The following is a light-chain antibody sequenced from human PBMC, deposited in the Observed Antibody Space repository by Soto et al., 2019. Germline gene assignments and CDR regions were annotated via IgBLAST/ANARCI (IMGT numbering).Light chain of an antibody. J-gene: IGKJ5*01. Sequence: DNQMTKPPSTLSASVEDRVTITCRASQSVSSWVAWYQQKPGKAPKLLSYDASSLESGVPSRFSGSGSGTDFTLTISSLQPEDFATYYCQQLNNYPAITFGPGTRLEIK. CDR2: DAS. CDR3: QQLNNYPAIT. CDR1: QSVSSW. V-gene: IGKV1-5*01.